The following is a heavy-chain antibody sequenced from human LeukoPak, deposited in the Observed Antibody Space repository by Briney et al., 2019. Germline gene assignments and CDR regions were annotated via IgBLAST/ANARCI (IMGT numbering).Heavy chain of an antibody. V-gene: IGHV1-18*01. D-gene: IGHD3-9*01. CDR3: ARDVLRYFDWLLPTNDPRPFDY. J-gene: IGHJ4*02. Sequence: ASVKVSCKASGYTFTSYGISWVRQAPGQGLEWMGWISAYNGNTNYAQKLQGRVTMTTDTSTSTAYMELRSLRSDDTAVYYCARDVLRYFDWLLPTNDPRPFDYWGQGTLVTVSS. CDR2: ISAYNGNT. CDR1: GYTFTSYG.